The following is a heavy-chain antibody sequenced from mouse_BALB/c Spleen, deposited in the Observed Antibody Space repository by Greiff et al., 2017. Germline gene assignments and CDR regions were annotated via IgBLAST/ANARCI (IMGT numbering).Heavy chain of an antibody. CDR1: GFTFSSYT. Sequence: EVHLVESGGGLVKPGGSLKLSCAASGFTFSSYTMSWVRQTPEKRLEWVATISSGGSYTYYPDSVKGRFTISRDNAKNTLYLQMSSLKSEDTAMYYCTRENYDYGFYAMDYWGQGTSVTVSS. CDR3: TRENYDYGFYAMDY. D-gene: IGHD2-4*01. CDR2: ISSGGSYT. V-gene: IGHV5-6-4*01. J-gene: IGHJ4*01.